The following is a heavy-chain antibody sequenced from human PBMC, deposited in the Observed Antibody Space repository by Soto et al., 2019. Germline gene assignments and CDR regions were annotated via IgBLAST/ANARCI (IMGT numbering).Heavy chain of an antibody. Sequence: ASVKVSCKASGYTFTGYYMHWVRRAPGQGLEWMGWMNPNSGNTAYAQKFQGRVTMTRNTSISTAYMELSSLRSEDTAVYYCARLKQDYAVAWGQGTLVTVSS. CDR1: GYTFTGYY. D-gene: IGHD3-16*01. J-gene: IGHJ4*02. V-gene: IGHV1-8*02. CDR3: ARLKQDYAVA. CDR2: MNPNSGNT.